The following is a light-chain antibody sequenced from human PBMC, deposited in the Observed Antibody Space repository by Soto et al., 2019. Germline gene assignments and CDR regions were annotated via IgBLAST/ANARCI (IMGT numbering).Light chain of an antibody. CDR3: QQYGSSPGIT. Sequence: EIVLTQSPGTLSLSPGERATLSCRASQSVSSSYLAWYQQKPGQAPRLLIYGASSSATGIPDRFSGSGSGTDFTLTLSRLEPEDFAVYYCQQYGSSPGITFGPGTKVDIK. CDR2: GAS. V-gene: IGKV3-20*01. CDR1: QSVSSSY. J-gene: IGKJ3*01.